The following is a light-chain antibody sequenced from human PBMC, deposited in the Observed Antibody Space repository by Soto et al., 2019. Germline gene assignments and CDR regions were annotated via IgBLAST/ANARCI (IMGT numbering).Light chain of an antibody. CDR2: KVT. J-gene: IGLJ3*02. CDR1: TSDVGNYDL. V-gene: IGLV2-14*02. CDR3: SSYTRTSTWV. Sequence: QSALTQPASVSGSPGQSITISCTGSTSDVGNYDLVSWYQQHPGKAPKLMIYKVTNRPSGVSNRFSGSKSGNTASLTISGLQAEDEADYYCSSYTRTSTWVFGGGTKLTVL.